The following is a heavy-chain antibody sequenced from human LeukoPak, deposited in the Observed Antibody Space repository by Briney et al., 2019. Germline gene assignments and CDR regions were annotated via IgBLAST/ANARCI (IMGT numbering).Heavy chain of an antibody. CDR2: ISSSSSYI. V-gene: IGHV3-21*01. CDR1: GFTFSSYS. Sequence: GGSLRLSCAASGFTFSSYSMNWVRQAPGKGLEWVSSISSSSSYIYYADSVKGRFTISRDNVKNSLYLLMNSLRAEDTAVYYCARDRGDIVVVPAAYDYWGQGTLVTVSS. J-gene: IGHJ4*02. D-gene: IGHD2-2*01. CDR3: ARDRGDIVVVPAAYDY.